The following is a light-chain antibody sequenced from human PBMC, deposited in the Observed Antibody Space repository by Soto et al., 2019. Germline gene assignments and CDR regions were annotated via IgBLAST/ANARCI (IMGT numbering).Light chain of an antibody. CDR2: AAS. CDR3: QQYYSFPYP. V-gene: IGKV1-8*01. Sequence: AIQLTQSPSSLSALVGDRVTITCRASQSISSYLAWYQQKPGKAPELLIYAASTLQSGVPSRFSGSGSGTDFTLTISCLQSEDFATYYCQQYYSFPYPLGHGTKVYI. CDR1: QSISSY. J-gene: IGKJ3*01.